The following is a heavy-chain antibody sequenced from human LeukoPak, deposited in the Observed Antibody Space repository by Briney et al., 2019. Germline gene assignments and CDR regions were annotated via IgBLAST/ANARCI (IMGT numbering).Heavy chain of an antibody. CDR3: ARVEVPRDINDWYFDL. Sequence: SETLSLTCTVSGYSIAHGFFWVWIRQPPGGGLEWIGSLYHSGTTYYNTSLKSQISTSVDTSKNQFSLKLRLVTAADTAVYYCARVEVPRDINDWYFDLWGRGTLVTVSS. J-gene: IGHJ2*01. CDR2: LYHSGTT. D-gene: IGHD2-15*01. V-gene: IGHV4-38-2*02. CDR1: GYSIAHGFF.